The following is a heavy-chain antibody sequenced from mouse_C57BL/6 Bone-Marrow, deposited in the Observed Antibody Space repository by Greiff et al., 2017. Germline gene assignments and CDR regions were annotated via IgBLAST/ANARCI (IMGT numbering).Heavy chain of an antibody. Sequence: QQSCKASGYTFTSYWMHWVKQRPGQGLEWIGEIDPSDSYTNYNQKFKGKSTLTVDKSSSTAYMQLSSLTSEDSAVYYCASYDYDGEFAYWGQGTLVTVSA. CDR1: GYTFTSYW. J-gene: IGHJ3*01. D-gene: IGHD2-4*01. CDR3: ASYDYDGEFAY. V-gene: IGHV1-69*01. CDR2: IDPSDSYT.